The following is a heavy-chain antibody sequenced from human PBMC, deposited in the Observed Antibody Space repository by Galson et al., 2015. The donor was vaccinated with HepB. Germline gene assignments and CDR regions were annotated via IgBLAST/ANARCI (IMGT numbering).Heavy chain of an antibody. D-gene: IGHD1-26*01. J-gene: IGHJ4*02. CDR3: ARAVRNQLLSEY. V-gene: IGHV1-8*02. Sequence: SVKVSCKASGYTFTDYVVTWVRQAPGQGLEWMGWMNPKSTNTGYARKFQGRVTMTGDTSMDTAYMELSSLTSEDTAVYYCARAVRNQLLSEYWGQGTLVTVSS. CDR2: MNPKSTNT. CDR1: GYTFTDYV.